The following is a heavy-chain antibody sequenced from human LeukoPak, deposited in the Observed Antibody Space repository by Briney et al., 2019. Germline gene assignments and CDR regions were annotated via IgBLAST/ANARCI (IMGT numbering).Heavy chain of an antibody. CDR1: GGTFSSYA. D-gene: IGHD2-2*01. J-gene: IGHJ5*02. CDR3: GSGVVVPAAPQGWFDP. Sequence: ASVKVSCKASGGTFSSYAISWVRQAPGQGLEWMGGIIPIFGTANYAQKFQGRVTITADESTSTAYMELSSLRSEDTAVYYCGSGVVVPAAPQGWFDPWGQGTLVTVSS. CDR2: IIPIFGTA. V-gene: IGHV1-69*13.